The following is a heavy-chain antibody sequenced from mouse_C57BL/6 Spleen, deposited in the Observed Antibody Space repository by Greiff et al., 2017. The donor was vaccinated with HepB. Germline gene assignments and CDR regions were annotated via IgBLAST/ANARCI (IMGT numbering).Heavy chain of an antibody. Sequence: ESGPGLVKPSQSLSLTCSVTGYSITSGYYWNWIRQFPGNKLEWMGYISYDGSNNYNPSLKNRISITRDTSKNQFFLKLNSVTTEDTATYYCVLGDYYGSSYSYWYFDVWGTGTTVTVSS. J-gene: IGHJ1*03. CDR1: GYSITSGYY. CDR2: ISYDGSN. CDR3: VLGDYYGSSYSYWYFDV. V-gene: IGHV3-6*01. D-gene: IGHD1-1*01.